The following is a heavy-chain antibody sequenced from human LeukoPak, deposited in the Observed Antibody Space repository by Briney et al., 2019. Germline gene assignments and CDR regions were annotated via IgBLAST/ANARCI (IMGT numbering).Heavy chain of an antibody. V-gene: IGHV3-53*04. Sequence: GGSLRLSCAASGFTVSSNYMSWVRQAPGKGLEWVSVIYSGGSTYYADSVKGRFTISRHNSKNTLYLQMNSLRAEDTAVYYCATTETTVGYYYYGMDVWGQGTRSPSP. CDR2: IYSGGST. D-gene: IGHD1-1*01. CDR3: ATTETTVGYYYYGMDV. J-gene: IGHJ6*02. CDR1: GFTVSSNY.